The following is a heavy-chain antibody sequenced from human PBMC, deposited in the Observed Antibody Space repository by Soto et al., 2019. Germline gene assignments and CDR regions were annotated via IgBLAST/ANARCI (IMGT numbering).Heavy chain of an antibody. CDR2: IRSKAYGGTT. Sequence: GGSLRLSCTASGFTFGDYAMSWVRQAPGKGLEWVGFIRSKAYGGTTEYAASVKGRFTISRDDSKSIAYLQMNSLKTEDTAVYYCTRQAYFWSGYDAFDIWGQGTMVTVSS. CDR3: TRQAYFWSGYDAFDI. D-gene: IGHD3-3*01. V-gene: IGHV3-49*04. J-gene: IGHJ3*02. CDR1: GFTFGDYA.